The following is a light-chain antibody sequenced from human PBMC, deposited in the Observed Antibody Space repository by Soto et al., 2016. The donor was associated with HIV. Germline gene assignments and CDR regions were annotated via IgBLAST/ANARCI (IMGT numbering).Light chain of an antibody. CDR2: AAS. V-gene: IGKV1-39*01. CDR3: QQSYSTPSP. Sequence: DIQMTQSPSSLSASVGDRVTITCRASQSISSYLNWYQQKPGKAPKLLIYAASSLQSGVPSRFSGSGSGTDFTLTISSLQPEDFATYYCQQSYSTPSPFGRGNQVDIK. CDR1: QSISSY. J-gene: IGKJ3*01.